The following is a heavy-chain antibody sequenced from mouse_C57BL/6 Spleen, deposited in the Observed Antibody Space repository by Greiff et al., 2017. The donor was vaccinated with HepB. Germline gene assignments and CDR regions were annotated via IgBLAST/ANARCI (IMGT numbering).Heavy chain of an antibody. CDR3: TELGLGYFDV. D-gene: IGHD4-1*01. V-gene: IGHV6-3*01. CDR2: IRLKSDNYAT. Sequence: EVQLQESGGGLVQPGGSMKLSCVASGFTFSNYWMNWVRQSPEKGLEWVAQIRLKSDNYATHYAESVKGRFTISRDDSKSSVYLQMNNLRAEDTGIYYCTELGLGYFDVWGTGTTVTVSS. CDR1: GFTFSNYW. J-gene: IGHJ1*03.